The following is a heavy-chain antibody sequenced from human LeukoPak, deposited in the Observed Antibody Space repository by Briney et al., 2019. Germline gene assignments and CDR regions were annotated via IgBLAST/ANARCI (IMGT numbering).Heavy chain of an antibody. Sequence: GGSLRLSCAASGFTFSNYGIHWVRQAPGKGLEWVAFVRYDAYNKSYPDSVKGRFTISRDNSKNTLYLQMNNLRGEDSAVYYCAKDDLARSGDVLTGYDYWGQGTLVTVSS. CDR2: VRYDAYNK. J-gene: IGHJ4*02. CDR1: GFTFSNYG. V-gene: IGHV3-30*02. D-gene: IGHD3-9*01. CDR3: AKDDLARSGDVLTGYDY.